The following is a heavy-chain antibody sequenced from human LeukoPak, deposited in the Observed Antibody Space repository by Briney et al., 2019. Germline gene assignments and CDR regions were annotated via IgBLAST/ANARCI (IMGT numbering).Heavy chain of an antibody. CDR3: AKSSQGSFRVSWFDP. CDR2: INPNSGDT. CDR1: GYTGTDYH. J-gene: IGHJ5*02. V-gene: IGHV1-2*02. Sequence: GSVNVSCKASGYTGTDYHMGWVRQAPGQGLAWMGWINPNSGDTNYAQKFQDRVTMTRDPSINTAYMELSRLRSDDTAVYYCAKSSQGSFRVSWFDPWGQGTLVTVSS. D-gene: IGHD2-21*01.